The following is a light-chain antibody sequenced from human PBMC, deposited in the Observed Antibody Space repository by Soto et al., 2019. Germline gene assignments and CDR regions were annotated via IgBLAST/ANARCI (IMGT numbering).Light chain of an antibody. Sequence: DIQLTQSPSFLSASVGDRVTITCRASQGISSYLAWYQQKPGKAPKLLIYAASTLQSGVPSRFSGSGSGTEFTLTISSLQPEDFATYYCQQLNFGGGTEVEIK. CDR2: AAS. V-gene: IGKV1-9*01. CDR1: QGISSY. J-gene: IGKJ4*01. CDR3: QQLN.